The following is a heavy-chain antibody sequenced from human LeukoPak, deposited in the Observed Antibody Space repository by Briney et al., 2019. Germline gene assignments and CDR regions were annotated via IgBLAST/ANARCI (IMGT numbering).Heavy chain of an antibody. CDR3: PAGHQNSLEGY. CDR2: IGVRT. V-gene: IGHV3-23*01. J-gene: IGHJ4*02. CDR1: GFSITDWP. Sequence: QPGGSLRLSCAASGFSITDWPLSWVRQAPGEGLEWVSAIGVRTHYADSVKGRFTISRDGSKNTLYLQMNSLTVEDTAIYFCPAGHQNSLEGYWGQGTLVSVAS. D-gene: IGHD1-1*01.